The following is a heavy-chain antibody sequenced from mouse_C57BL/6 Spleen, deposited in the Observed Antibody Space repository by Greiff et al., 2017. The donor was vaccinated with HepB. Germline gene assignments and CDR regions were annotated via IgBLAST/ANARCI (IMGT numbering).Heavy chain of an antibody. V-gene: IGHV1-82*01. J-gene: IGHJ1*03. CDR3: ARWYYYGSSYWYFDV. D-gene: IGHD1-1*01. CDR2: IYPGDGDT. Sequence: VKLQESGPELVKPGASVKISCKASGYAFSSSWMNWVKQRPGKGLEWIGRIYPGDGDTNYNGKFKGKATLTADKSSSTAYMQLSSLTSEDSAVYFCARWYYYGSSYWYFDVWGTGTTVTVSS. CDR1: GYAFSSSW.